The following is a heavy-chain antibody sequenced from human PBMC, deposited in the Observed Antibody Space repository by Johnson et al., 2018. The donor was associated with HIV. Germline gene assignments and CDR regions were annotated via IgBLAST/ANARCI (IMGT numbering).Heavy chain of an antibody. CDR2: ISYDGSIK. J-gene: IGHJ3*02. Sequence: QMQLVESGGGVVQPGRSLRLSCAASGFTFSSYAMHWVRQAPGKGLEWVAVISYDGSIKYYADSVKGRFTISRDNSKNTLYLQMNSLRAEDTAVYYCARHTGYDAFDIWGQGTMVTVSS. CDR3: ARHTGYDAFDI. CDR1: GFTFSSYA. V-gene: IGHV3-30*04. D-gene: IGHD2-21*01.